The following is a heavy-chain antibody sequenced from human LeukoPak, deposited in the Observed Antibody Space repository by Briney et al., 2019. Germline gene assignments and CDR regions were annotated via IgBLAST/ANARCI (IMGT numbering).Heavy chain of an antibody. Sequence: SETLSLTCVVSGGSVSGYYWGWIRQPPGRGLEWIGYVYYSGSTNYNPSLKSRVTISVDTSKNQFSLKLSSVTAADTAVYYCARDSDYGDSDYYYGMDVWGQGTTVTVSS. CDR1: GGSVSGYY. V-gene: IGHV4-59*02. D-gene: IGHD4-17*01. J-gene: IGHJ6*02. CDR2: VYYSGST. CDR3: ARDSDYGDSDYYYGMDV.